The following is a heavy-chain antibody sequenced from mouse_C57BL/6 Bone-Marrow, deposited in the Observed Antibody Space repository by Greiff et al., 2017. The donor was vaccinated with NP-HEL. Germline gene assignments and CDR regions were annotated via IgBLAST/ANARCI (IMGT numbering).Heavy chain of an antibody. J-gene: IGHJ3*01. CDR3: ARNSNSWFAD. Sequence: VKLQQPGAELVKPGASVKLSCKASGYTFTSYWMHWVKQRPGRGLEWIGRIDPYSGGTKYNEKFKSKATLTVDKPSSTAYMQLSSLPSEDSAVYYCARNSNSWFADWGKGTLVTVSA. V-gene: IGHV1-72*01. CDR2: IDPYSGGT. D-gene: IGHD2-5*01. CDR1: GYTFTSYW.